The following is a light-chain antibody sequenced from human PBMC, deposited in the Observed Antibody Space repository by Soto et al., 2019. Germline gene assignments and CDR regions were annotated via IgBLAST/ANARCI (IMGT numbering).Light chain of an antibody. V-gene: IGKV1-39*01. Sequence: DIPMTQSPSSLSASVGDRVTIPCRASQSISSYLNWYQQKPGKAPKLLIYAASSLQSGVPSRFSGSGSGTDFTLTISSLQPEDFATYYCQQSYSTLSITFGQGTRLEIK. CDR2: AAS. CDR3: QQSYSTLSIT. J-gene: IGKJ5*01. CDR1: QSISSY.